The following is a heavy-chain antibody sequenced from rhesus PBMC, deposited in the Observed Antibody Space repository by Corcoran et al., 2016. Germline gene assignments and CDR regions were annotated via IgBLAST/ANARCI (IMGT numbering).Heavy chain of an antibody. D-gene: IGHD3-28*01. Sequence: QLQLQESGPGLVKPSETLSVTCAVSGGSISSSYWSWIRQAPGKGLEWIGFIYGSGSSTNYNPSLKIRVTLSVDTSKTQLSLRLSSVTAADTAVYYCASGFGYYYDSAPTGYFDLWGPGTPITISS. V-gene: IGHV4-169*02. CDR3: ASGFGYYYDSAPTGYFDL. CDR2: IYGSGSST. CDR1: GGSISSSY. J-gene: IGHJ2*01.